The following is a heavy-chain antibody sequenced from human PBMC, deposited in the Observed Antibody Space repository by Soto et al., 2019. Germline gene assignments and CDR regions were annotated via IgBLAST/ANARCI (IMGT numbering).Heavy chain of an antibody. CDR2: IWYDGSNK. CDR1: GFTFSSYG. J-gene: IGHJ4*02. Sequence: QVQLVESGGGVVQPGRSLRLSCAASGFTFSSYGMHWVRQAPGKGLEWVAVIWYDGSNKYYADSVKGRFTISRDSSKNKLYLQMNSLRAEDTAVYYCAREGTYCSGGSCYPHFDYWGQGTLVTVSS. V-gene: IGHV3-33*01. D-gene: IGHD2-15*01. CDR3: AREGTYCSGGSCYPHFDY.